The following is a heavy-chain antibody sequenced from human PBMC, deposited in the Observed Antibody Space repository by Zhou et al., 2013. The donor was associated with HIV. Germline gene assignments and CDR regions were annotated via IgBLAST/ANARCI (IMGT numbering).Heavy chain of an antibody. D-gene: IGHD3-22*01. J-gene: IGHJ4*02. CDR1: GYTFTGYY. CDR2: INPNSGGT. CDR3: ARDLWDRRPGPYYYDSSGYYPNY. V-gene: IGHV1-2*02. Sequence: QVQLVQSGAEVKKPGASVKVSCKASGYTFTGYYMHWVRQAPGQGLEWMGWINPNSGGTNYAQKFQGRVTMTRDTSISTAYMELSRLRSDDTAVYYCARDLWDRRPGPYYYDSSGYYPNYWGQGTLVTVSS.